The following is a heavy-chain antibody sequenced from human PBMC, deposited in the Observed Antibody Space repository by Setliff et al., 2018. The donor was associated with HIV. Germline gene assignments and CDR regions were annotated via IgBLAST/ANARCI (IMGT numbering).Heavy chain of an antibody. CDR1: GGSINNHY. CDR2: IYISGTT. Sequence: TLSLTCTVSGGSINNHYWYWIRQPPGKGLEWIGYIYISGTTNYNPSLKNRVTMSLDTAKTQVSLRLTSVTAADTAVYYCARRSIVGVTRGLYYYGLDVWGQGTTVTVSS. CDR3: ARRSIVGVTRGLYYYGLDV. V-gene: IGHV4-4*09. J-gene: IGHJ6*02. D-gene: IGHD1-26*01.